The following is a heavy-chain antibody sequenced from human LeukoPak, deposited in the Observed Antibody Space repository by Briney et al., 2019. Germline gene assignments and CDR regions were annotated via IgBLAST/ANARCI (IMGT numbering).Heavy chain of an antibody. CDR3: ARDQGFGVAGNWFDP. D-gene: IGHD3-3*01. Sequence: GGSLRLSCAASGFTFSSYSMNWVRQAPGKGLEWVSYISSSSSTIYYADSVKGRFTISRDNAKNSLYLQMNSLRAEDTAVYYCARDQGFGVAGNWFDPWGQGTLVTVSS. CDR1: GFTFSSYS. V-gene: IGHV3-48*01. J-gene: IGHJ5*02. CDR2: ISSSSSTI.